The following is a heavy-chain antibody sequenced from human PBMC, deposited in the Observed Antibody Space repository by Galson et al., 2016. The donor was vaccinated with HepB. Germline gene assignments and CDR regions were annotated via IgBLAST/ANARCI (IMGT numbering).Heavy chain of an antibody. Sequence: SLRLSCAASGFSFTNTWMNWVRQAPGKGLEWVGRIKSRSDGGAIEYAAPVKGRFTIARDDSKNTLYLQMNSLKTEDTALYYCTTDLGAPRRSSGSSGYYYVPRGYWGQGTLVTVSS. J-gene: IGHJ4*02. CDR3: TTDLGAPRRSSGSSGYYYVPRGY. CDR1: GFSFTNTW. V-gene: IGHV3-15*07. CDR2: IKSRSDGGAI. D-gene: IGHD3-22*01.